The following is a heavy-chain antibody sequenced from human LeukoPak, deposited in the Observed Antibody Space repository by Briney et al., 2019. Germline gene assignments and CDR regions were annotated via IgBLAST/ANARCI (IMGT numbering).Heavy chain of an antibody. D-gene: IGHD6-19*01. Sequence: SETLSLTCTVSSGSISSYYWSWIRQPPGKGLEWTAYIYHSGSTNYNPSLQSRVTISVDTSKNQFSLRLSSVTAADTAVYYCARVSSRIAVTGAFDYWAREPWSPSPQ. J-gene: IGHJ4*02. CDR1: SGSISSYY. CDR2: IYHSGST. CDR3: ARVSSRIAVTGAFDY. V-gene: IGHV4-59*01.